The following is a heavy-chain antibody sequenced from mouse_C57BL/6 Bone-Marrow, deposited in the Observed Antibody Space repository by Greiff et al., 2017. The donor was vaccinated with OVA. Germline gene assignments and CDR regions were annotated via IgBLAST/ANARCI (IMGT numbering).Heavy chain of an antibody. CDR2: ISSGGDYI. V-gene: IGHV5-9-1*02. CDR3: TRDRDYSNYGLFAY. D-gene: IGHD2-5*01. CDR1: GFTFSSYA. Sequence: EVNLVESGEGLVKPGGSLKLSCAASGFTFSSYAMSWVRQTPEKRLEWVAYISSGGDYIYYADTVKGRFTLSRDNARNTLYLQMSSLKSEDTAMYYCTRDRDYSNYGLFAYWGQGTLVTVSA. J-gene: IGHJ3*01.